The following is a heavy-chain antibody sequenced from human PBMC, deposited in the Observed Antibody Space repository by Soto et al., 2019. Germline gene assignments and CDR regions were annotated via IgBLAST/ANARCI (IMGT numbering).Heavy chain of an antibody. D-gene: IGHD3-22*01. Sequence: GVQTLSCKASGFLFSCYVMSWVRQAPGKGLEWVSPMSDNGDSVKGRFTISRDNSKNTLYLQMTSLRAEDTAVYYCAKSLYYYDRNREGAFDAWGHGTEVTVSS. CDR1: GFLFSCYV. CDR2: MSDNG. J-gene: IGHJ3*01. CDR3: AKSLYYYDRNREGAFDA. V-gene: IGHV3-23*01.